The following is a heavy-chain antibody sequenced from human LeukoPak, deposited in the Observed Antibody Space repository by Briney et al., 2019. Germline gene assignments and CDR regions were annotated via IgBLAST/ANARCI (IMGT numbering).Heavy chain of an antibody. J-gene: IGHJ4*02. CDR2: INSDGSST. D-gene: IGHD3-22*01. Sequence: GGSLRLSCAASGFTFSSYWMHWVRQAPGKGLLWVSRINSDGSSTSYADSVKGRFTISRDNSKNTLYLQMNSLRAEDTAVYYCARPQSSSGYYWPFDDWGQGTLVTVSS. CDR1: GFTFSSYW. V-gene: IGHV3-74*01. CDR3: ARPQSSSGYYWPFDD.